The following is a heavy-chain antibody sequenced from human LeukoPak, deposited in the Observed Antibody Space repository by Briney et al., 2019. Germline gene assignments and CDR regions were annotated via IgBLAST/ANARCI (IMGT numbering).Heavy chain of an antibody. D-gene: IGHD3-22*01. V-gene: IGHV3-74*01. CDR1: GFTVRSSY. CDR3: ARDGSSGYETNWFDP. Sequence: HPGGSLRLSCAASGFTVRSSYMSWVRQAPGKGLVWVSRINSDGSSTSYADSVKGRFTISRDNAKNTLYLQMNSLRAEDTAVYYCARDGSSGYETNWFDPWGQGTLVTVSS. CDR2: INSDGSST. J-gene: IGHJ5*02.